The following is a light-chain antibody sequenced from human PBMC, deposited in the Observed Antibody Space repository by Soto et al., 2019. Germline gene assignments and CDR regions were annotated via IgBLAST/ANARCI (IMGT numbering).Light chain of an antibody. CDR1: SGHSDYA. CDR3: QTWGAGIRV. J-gene: IGLJ2*01. CDR2: LNSDGSH. Sequence: QLVLTQSPSASASLGASVRLTCTLSSGHSDYAIAWHQQHPEKGPRFLMNLNSDGSHNKGDGIPDRFSGSSSGSERYLTISRLQSEDEADYYCQTWGAGIRVFGGGTKLTVL. V-gene: IGLV4-69*01.